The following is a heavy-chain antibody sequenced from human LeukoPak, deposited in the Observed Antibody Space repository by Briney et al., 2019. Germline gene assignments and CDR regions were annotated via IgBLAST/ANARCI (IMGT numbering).Heavy chain of an antibody. D-gene: IGHD1-26*01. V-gene: IGHV3-53*01. CDR2: IYSGGST. J-gene: IGHJ6*02. CDR3: ARWDAYYYGMDV. Sequence: GGSLRLSWAASGFTLSSNYMSWVRQAPGKGLEWVSVIYSGGSTYYADSVKGRFTISRDNSKNTLYLQMNSLRAEDTAVYYCARWDAYYYGMDVWGQGTTVTVSS. CDR1: GFTLSSNY.